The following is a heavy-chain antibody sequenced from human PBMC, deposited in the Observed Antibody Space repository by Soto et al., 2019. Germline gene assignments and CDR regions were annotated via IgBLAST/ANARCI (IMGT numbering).Heavy chain of an antibody. J-gene: IGHJ4*02. CDR1: GYTFTSYA. CDR3: EGGITLSTPLDY. D-gene: IGHD1-20*01. CDR2: INAGNGNT. Sequence: ASVKVSCKASGYTFTSYAMHWVRQAPGQRLEWMGWINAGNGNTKCSQKFQGRVTITRDTSASTANMKISSLRSEDTAVYYCEGGITLSTPLDYWGQGTLVTVSS. V-gene: IGHV1-3*01.